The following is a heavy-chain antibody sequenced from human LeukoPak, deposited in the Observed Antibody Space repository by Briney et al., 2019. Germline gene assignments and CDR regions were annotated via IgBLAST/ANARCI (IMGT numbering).Heavy chain of an antibody. Sequence: ASVKVSCKASGGTFSSHAISWVRQAPGQGLEWMGGIIPIFGTANYAQKFQGRVTITADESTSTAYMELSSLRSEDTAVYYCARGGPSYYDFWSGYPKPSNWFDPWGQGTLVTVSS. CDR3: ARGGPSYYDFWSGYPKPSNWFDP. CDR1: GGTFSSHA. D-gene: IGHD3-3*01. V-gene: IGHV1-69*13. J-gene: IGHJ5*02. CDR2: IIPIFGTA.